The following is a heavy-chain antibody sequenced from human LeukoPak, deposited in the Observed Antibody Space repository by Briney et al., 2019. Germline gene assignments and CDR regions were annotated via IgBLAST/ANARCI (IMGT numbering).Heavy chain of an antibody. CDR3: ATDSGWYGGQRFDY. J-gene: IGHJ4*02. Sequence: SETLSLTCTVSGGSISSYYWSWIRQPPGKGLEWIGYIYYSGSTNYNPSLKSRVTISVDTSKNQISLNLNSVTAADTALYYCATDSGWYGGQRFDYWGQGTLVTVSS. D-gene: IGHD6-19*01. CDR2: IYYSGST. V-gene: IGHV4-59*12. CDR1: GGSISSYY.